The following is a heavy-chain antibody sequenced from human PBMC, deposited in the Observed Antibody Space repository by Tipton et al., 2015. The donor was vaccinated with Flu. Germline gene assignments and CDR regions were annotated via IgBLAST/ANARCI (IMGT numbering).Heavy chain of an antibody. Sequence: TLSLTCTVSGGSISTYYWNWVRPSPGKGLEWIGYIYYRGTTGYNPSLKSRVTISVATSKNQVSLNLTSVTAADTAGYYCVRGLVQDYRAQYFGIDVGGQRTTDNVSS. V-gene: IGHV4-59*01. D-gene: IGHD4-11*01. CDR2: IYYRGTT. CDR3: VRGLVQDYRAQYFGIDV. J-gene: IGHJ6*02. CDR1: GGSISTYY.